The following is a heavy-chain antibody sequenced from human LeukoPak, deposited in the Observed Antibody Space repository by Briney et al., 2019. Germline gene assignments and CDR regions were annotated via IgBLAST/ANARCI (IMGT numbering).Heavy chain of an antibody. D-gene: IGHD1-14*01. CDR1: GFTFSSYE. Sequence: GGSVRLSCAASGFTFSSYEMNWARQAPGKGLEWVSYISSTGGTIYYADSVKGRFTISRANAKNSLYLQMNSLRAEDTAVYYCARYKHHPSCDYWGQGTVVADSS. CDR3: ARYKHHPSCDY. V-gene: IGHV3-48*03. J-gene: IGHJ4*02. CDR2: ISSTGGTI.